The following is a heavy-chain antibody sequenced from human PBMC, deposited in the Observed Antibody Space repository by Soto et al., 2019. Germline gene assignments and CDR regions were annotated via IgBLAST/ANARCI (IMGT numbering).Heavy chain of an antibody. V-gene: IGHV1-69*13. Sequence: SVKVSCKASGGTFNSYAISWVRQAPGQGLEWLGGIIPMFGTTNYAQKFQGRVTITADESTSVVYMELSRLRSEDTAVYYCARDQHLMAQFDYWGQGTPVTVSS. CDR2: IIPMFGTT. J-gene: IGHJ4*02. D-gene: IGHD3-10*01. CDR3: ARDQHLMAQFDY. CDR1: GGTFNSYA.